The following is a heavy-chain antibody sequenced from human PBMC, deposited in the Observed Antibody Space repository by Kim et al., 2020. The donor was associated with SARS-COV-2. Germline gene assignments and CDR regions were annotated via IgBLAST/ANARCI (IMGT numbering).Heavy chain of an antibody. Sequence: SVKGRFTISRDNAKNSLYLQMNSLRAEDTAVYYCARESHDSSGYRHYFDYWGQGTLVTVSS. CDR3: ARESHDSSGYRHYFDY. J-gene: IGHJ4*02. D-gene: IGHD3-22*01. V-gene: IGHV3-21*01.